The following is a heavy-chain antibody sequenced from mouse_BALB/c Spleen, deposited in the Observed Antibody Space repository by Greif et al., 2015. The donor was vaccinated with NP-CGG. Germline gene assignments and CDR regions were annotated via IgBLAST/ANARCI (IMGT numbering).Heavy chain of an antibody. Sequence: VQLQQSGAELVKPGASVKLSCTASGFNIKDTYMHWVKQRPEQGLEWIGRIDPANGNTKYDPKFQGKATITADTSSNTAYLQLSSLTSEDSAVYYCAMRGAYYSAWFAYWGQGTLVTVSA. CDR2: IDPANGNT. V-gene: IGHV14-3*02. D-gene: IGHD2-10*01. CDR1: GFNIKDTY. J-gene: IGHJ3*01. CDR3: AMRGAYYSAWFAY.